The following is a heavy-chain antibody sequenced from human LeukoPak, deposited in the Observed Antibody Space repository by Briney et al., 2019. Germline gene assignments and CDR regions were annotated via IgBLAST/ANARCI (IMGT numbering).Heavy chain of an antibody. J-gene: IGHJ4*02. CDR1: GFLFSSYS. CDR2: ISSSSDHV. Sequence: GGSLRLSCVGSGFLFSSYSINWVRQAPGKGLEWVSSISSSSDHVYYADSVKGRFTISRDNAKNSLYLQMNRLRAEDTAVYYCASSNYDYVWGSYRSVHFDYWGQGTLVTVSS. CDR3: ASSNYDYVWGSYRSVHFDY. V-gene: IGHV3-21*01. D-gene: IGHD3-16*02.